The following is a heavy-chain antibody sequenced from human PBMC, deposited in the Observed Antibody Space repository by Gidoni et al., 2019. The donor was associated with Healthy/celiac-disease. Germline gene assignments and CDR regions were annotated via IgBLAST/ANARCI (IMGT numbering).Heavy chain of an antibody. V-gene: IGHV4-59*01. CDR1: GGSSSSYY. Sequence: QVQLQASGLGRVKSSENLALTCTVSGGSSSSYYWSWIRQPPGKGLGWIGYIYCSGSNNYNPSLKSRVTISVDTSKNQFSLKLSSVTAADTAVYYCARAENGRSEYDFDYWGQGTLVTVSS. D-gene: IGHD2-15*01. CDR3: ARAENGRSEYDFDY. CDR2: IYCSGSN. J-gene: IGHJ4*02.